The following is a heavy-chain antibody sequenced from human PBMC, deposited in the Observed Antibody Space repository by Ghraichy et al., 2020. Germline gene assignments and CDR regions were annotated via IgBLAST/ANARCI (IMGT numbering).Heavy chain of an antibody. CDR1: GYSFTSYW. J-gene: IGHJ6*02. V-gene: IGHV5-51*01. CDR2: IYPGDSDT. CDR3: ARHWRTYYYDSSGPQPRPDYYGMDV. Sequence: GESLNISCKGSGYSFTSYWIGWVRQMTGKGLEWMGIIYPGDSDTRYSPSFQGQVTISADKSISTAYLQWSSLKASDTAMYYCARHWRTYYYDSSGPQPRPDYYGMDVWGQGTTVTVSS. D-gene: IGHD3-22*01.